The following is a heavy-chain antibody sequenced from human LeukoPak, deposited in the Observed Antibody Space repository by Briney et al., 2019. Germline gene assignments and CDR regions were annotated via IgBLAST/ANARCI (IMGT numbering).Heavy chain of an antibody. CDR3: ARKSASGNYPLDY. CDR1: GFTFSSYG. V-gene: IGHV3-23*01. Sequence: GGSLRLSCAASGFTFSSYGMSWVRQAPGKGLEWGSVMSADSATTFYADSVKGRFTISRDNAKNTVFLQMSSLRAEDTALYYCARKSASGNYPLDYWGQRTLVTVSS. J-gene: IGHJ4*02. D-gene: IGHD3-10*01. CDR2: MSADSATT.